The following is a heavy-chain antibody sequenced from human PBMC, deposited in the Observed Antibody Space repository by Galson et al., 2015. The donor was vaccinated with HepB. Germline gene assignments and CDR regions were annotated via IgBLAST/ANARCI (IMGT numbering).Heavy chain of an antibody. V-gene: IGHV3-30*01. D-gene: IGHD6-19*01. CDR3: ARGGSSGWYGVVIGFDY. CDR1: GFTFSSYA. Sequence: SLRLSCAASGFTFSSYAMHWVRQAPGKGLEWVAVISYDGSNKYYADSVKGRFTISRDNSKNTLYLQMNSLRAEDTAVYYCARGGSSGWYGVVIGFDYWGQGTLVTVSS. J-gene: IGHJ4*02. CDR2: ISYDGSNK.